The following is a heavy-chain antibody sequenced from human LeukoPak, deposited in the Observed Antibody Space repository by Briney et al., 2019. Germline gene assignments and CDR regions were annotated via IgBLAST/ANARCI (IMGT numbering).Heavy chain of an antibody. J-gene: IGHJ4*02. CDR3: ARRRRNSSSWSGPPGTFDY. CDR1: GGSISSSSYY. V-gene: IGHV4-39*07. Sequence: SETLSLTCTVSGGSISSSSYYWGWIRQPPGKGLEWIGSIYYSGSTYYNPSLKSRVTIPVDTSKNQFSLKLSSVTAADTAVYYCARRRRNSSSWSGPPGTFDYWGQGTLVTVSS. D-gene: IGHD6-13*01. CDR2: IYYSGST.